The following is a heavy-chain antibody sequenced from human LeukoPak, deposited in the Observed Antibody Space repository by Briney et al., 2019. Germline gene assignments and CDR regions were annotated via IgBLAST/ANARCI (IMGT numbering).Heavy chain of an antibody. CDR3: ARRFCSSTSCFMWDY. CDR2: IYPGDSDT. J-gene: IGHJ4*02. Sequence: GESLKISCKGSGYSFTNYWIGWVRQMPGKGLEWTGIIYPGDSDTRYSPSFQGQVTISADKSIKTAYLQWSSLKASDTAIYYCARRFCSSTSCFMWDYWGQGTLVTVSS. D-gene: IGHD2-2*01. CDR1: GYSFTNYW. V-gene: IGHV5-51*01.